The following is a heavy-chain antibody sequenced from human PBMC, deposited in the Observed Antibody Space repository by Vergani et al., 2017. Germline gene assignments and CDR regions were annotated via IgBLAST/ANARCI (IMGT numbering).Heavy chain of an antibody. CDR1: GGSFSSYY. CDR2: INHSGST. CDR3: ARAAGQLVRTFDY. D-gene: IGHD6-13*01. J-gene: IGHJ4*02. Sequence: QVQLQQWGAGLLKPSETLSLTCAVHGGSFSSYYWSWIRQPPGKGLEWIGEINHSGSTNYNPSLKSRVTMSVDTSKNQFSLKLSSVTAADTAVYYCARAAGQLVRTFDYWGQGTLVTVSS. V-gene: IGHV4-34*01.